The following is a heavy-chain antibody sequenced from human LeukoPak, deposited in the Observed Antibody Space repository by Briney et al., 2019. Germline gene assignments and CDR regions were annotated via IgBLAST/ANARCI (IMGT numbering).Heavy chain of an antibody. CDR3: AKTPGRLGYCSSTSCRPGENYFDY. V-gene: IGHV3-23*01. D-gene: IGHD2-2*01. CDR1: GFTFSSYA. Sequence: GGSLRLSCAASGFTFSSYAMSWVRQAPGKGLEWVSAISGSGGGTYYADSVKGRFTISRDNSKNTLYLQMNSLRAEDTAVYYCAKTPGRLGYCSSTSCRPGENYFDYWGQGTLVTVSS. J-gene: IGHJ4*02. CDR2: ISGSGGGT.